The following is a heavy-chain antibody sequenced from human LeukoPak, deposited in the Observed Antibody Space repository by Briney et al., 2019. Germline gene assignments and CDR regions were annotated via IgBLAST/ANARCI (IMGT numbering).Heavy chain of an antibody. J-gene: IGHJ4*02. D-gene: IGHD3-10*01. Sequence: ASVKVSCKASGYTFTSYGISWVRQAPGQGLEWMGWISAYNGNTNYAQKLQGRVTMTTDTSTSTAYMELRSLRSDDTAVYYCARVSAMVRGVIPNDYWGQGTLVTVSS. CDR3: ARVSAMVRGVIPNDY. V-gene: IGHV1-18*01. CDR2: ISAYNGNT. CDR1: GYTFTSYG.